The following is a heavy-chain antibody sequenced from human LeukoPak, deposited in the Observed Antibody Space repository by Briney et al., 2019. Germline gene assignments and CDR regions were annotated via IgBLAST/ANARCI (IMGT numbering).Heavy chain of an antibody. CDR1: GFTVSSNY. CDR3: ASTHLGYCSSASCQNDY. D-gene: IGHD2-2*01. J-gene: IGHJ4*02. CDR2: IYSGGST. V-gene: IGHV3-53*01. Sequence: GGSLRLSCAASGFTVSSNYMSWVRQAPGKGLEWVSVIYSGGSTYYADSVEGRFTISRDNSKNTLYLQMNSLRAEDTAVYYCASTHLGYCSSASCQNDYWGQGTLVTVSS.